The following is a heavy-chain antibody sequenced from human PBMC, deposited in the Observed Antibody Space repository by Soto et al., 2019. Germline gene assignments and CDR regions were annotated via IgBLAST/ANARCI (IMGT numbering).Heavy chain of an antibody. CDR1: GFTFITYA. Sequence: EVQLLDSGGGLVQPGGSLRLSCAASGFTFITYAMSWVRQAPGKGLEWGSIISGSGGSTYYPDSVKGRLTLSRDNSKNTLYLQMNRLRADDTAVYYCAKLPAAQSYFDLWGQGTLVTVSS. D-gene: IGHD2-2*01. CDR2: ISGSGGST. V-gene: IGHV3-23*01. J-gene: IGHJ4*02. CDR3: AKLPAAQSYFDL.